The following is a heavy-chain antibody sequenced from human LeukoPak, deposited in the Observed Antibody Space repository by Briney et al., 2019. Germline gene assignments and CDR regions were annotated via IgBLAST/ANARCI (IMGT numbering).Heavy chain of an antibody. V-gene: IGHV3-74*01. J-gene: IGHJ5*02. CDR1: GFTFSSYW. CDR3: ARGWACSSTSCCGPPDWFDP. D-gene: IGHD2-2*01. CDR2: INSDGSST. Sequence: GGSLRLSCVASGFTFSSYWMHWVRQAPGKGLVWVSRINSDGSSTSYADSAKGRFTISRDNANDTVYLQMNSLRAEDTAVYYSARGWACSSTSCCGPPDWFDPWGQGTLVTVSS.